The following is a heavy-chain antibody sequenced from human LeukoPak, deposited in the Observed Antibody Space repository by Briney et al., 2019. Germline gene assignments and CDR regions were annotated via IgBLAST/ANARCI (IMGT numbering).Heavy chain of an antibody. Sequence: PSETLSLTCAVSGDSISSSDYWSWIRQPPGKGLEWIGYIYYSGSTNYNPSLKSRVSISVDTSKNQFSLKLSSVTAADTAVYYCARAYCGGGSCYSGRGWFDPWGQGTLVTVSS. CDR1: GDSISSSDY. J-gene: IGHJ5*02. V-gene: IGHV4-61*01. CDR2: IYYSGST. CDR3: ARAYCGGGSCYSGRGWFDP. D-gene: IGHD2-15*01.